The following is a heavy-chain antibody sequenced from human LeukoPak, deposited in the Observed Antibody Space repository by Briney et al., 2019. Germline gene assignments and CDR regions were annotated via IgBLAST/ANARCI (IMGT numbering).Heavy chain of an antibody. CDR2: ISYDGSNK. V-gene: IGHV3-30*04. J-gene: IGHJ4*02. D-gene: IGHD3-22*01. CDR1: GFSFSSYA. Sequence: PWGSLRLSCAASGFSFSSYAMHWVRQAPGKGLEWVAVISYDGSNKYHADSVKGRFTISRDNSKNTLYLQMNSLRAEDTAVYYCARDHYYDSSGSTSPDYWGQGTLVTVSS. CDR3: ARDHYYDSSGSTSPDY.